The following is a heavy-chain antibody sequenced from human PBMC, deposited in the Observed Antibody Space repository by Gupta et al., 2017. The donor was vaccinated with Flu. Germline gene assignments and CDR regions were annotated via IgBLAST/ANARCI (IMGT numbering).Heavy chain of an antibody. D-gene: IGHD2-2*02. CDR2: ISSSGSTI. CDR1: GFTFSSYE. V-gene: IGHV3-48*03. J-gene: IGHJ4*02. Sequence: EVQLVESGGGLVQPGGSLRLSCAASGFTFSSYEMNWVRQAPGKGLEWLAYISSSGSTIHYADSVKGRFTISRDNARNSLYLQMNSLRAEDTAVYYCARVHSHLLYYWGQGTLVTVSS. CDR3: ARVHSHLLYY.